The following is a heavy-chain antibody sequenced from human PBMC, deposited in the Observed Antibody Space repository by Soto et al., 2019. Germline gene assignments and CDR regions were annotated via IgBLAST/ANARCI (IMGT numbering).Heavy chain of an antibody. D-gene: IGHD3-10*01. J-gene: IGHJ5*02. CDR2: IYYSGST. CDR3: ARIAKEGMVRGARHWFDP. CDR1: VRSISTCDYY. Sequence: TLSLTCTASVRSISTCDYYWSWVRHPPVKALEWIGYIYYSGSTYYNPSLKSRVTISVDTSKNQFSLKLSSVTAADTAVYYCARIAKEGMVRGARHWFDPWGQGTLVTVSS. V-gene: IGHV4-30-4*01.